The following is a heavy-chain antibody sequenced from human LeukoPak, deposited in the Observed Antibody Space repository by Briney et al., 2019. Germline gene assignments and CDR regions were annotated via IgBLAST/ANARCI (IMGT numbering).Heavy chain of an antibody. CDR1: GFTLTRSA. CDR3: AKYGWFDP. Sequence: PGGAPRLSCADSGFTLTRSAMSWGRPGPGEGREWVSAMSGSGGSTYYADSVKGRFTISRDNSKNTLYLQMNSLRAEDTAVYYCAKYGWFDPWGQGTLVTVSS. J-gene: IGHJ5*02. CDR2: MSGSGGST. V-gene: IGHV3-23*01. D-gene: IGHD4-17*01.